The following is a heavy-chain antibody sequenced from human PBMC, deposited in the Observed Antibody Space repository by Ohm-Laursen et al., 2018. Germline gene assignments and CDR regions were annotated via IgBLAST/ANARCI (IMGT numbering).Heavy chain of an antibody. CDR1: GDSVSSGRYY. D-gene: IGHD6-13*01. V-gene: IGHV4-61*01. CDR2: IYHSGRT. CDR3: ARGHGSPAAAGTDFNYYIMEV. Sequence: GTLSLTCIVSGDSVSSGRYYWTWIRQSPGKGLEWIARIYHSGRTDYNPSLRSRVTISLDKSKNQFSLKLSSVTAADTADYYCARGHGSPAAAGTDFNYYIMEVWGQGTTVTVSS. J-gene: IGHJ6*02.